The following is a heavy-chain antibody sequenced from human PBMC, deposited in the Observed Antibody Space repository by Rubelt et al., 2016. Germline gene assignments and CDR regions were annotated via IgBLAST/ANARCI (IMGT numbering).Heavy chain of an antibody. D-gene: IGHD3-16*01. Sequence: QLQLQESGPGLVKPSETLSLTCTVSGGSISSSSYYWCWIRQPPGKGLEWIGSISYSGSTYYNPSLKRRVTLLVDTSTNQFSLKLNSRTAADTVVFYCARLGKRSAGGVGYWGQGTLVTVSS. CDR1: GGSISSSSYY. CDR2: ISYSGST. J-gene: IGHJ4*02. V-gene: IGHV4-39*01. CDR3: ARLGKRSAGGVGY.